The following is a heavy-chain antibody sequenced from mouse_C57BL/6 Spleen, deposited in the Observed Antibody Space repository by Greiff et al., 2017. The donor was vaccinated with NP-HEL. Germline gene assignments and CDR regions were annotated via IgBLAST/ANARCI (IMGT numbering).Heavy chain of an antibody. CDR1: GYTFTSYW. CDR3: ARELRLNYAMDY. D-gene: IGHD3-2*02. J-gene: IGHJ4*01. V-gene: IGHV1-61*01. CDR2: IYPSDSET. Sequence: QVHVKQPGAELVRPGSSVKLSCKASGYTFTSYWMDWVKQRPGQGLEWIGNIYPSDSETHYNQKFKDKATLTVDKSSSTAYMQLSSLTSEDSAVYYCARELRLNYAMDYWGQGTSVTVSS.